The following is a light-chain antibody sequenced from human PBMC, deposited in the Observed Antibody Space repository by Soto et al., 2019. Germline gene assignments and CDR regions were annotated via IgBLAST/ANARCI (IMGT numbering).Light chain of an antibody. J-gene: IGKJ4*01. CDR3: QQTYSRVLS. Sequence: DLQMTQSPSSLSASAGDRVTITCRASQSISTYLNWLQQKPGKAPEVLISATSTLQSGVPARFSGSGSGTEFTLTISSLQPEDVATYYCQQTYSRVLSFGGGTKVEIK. CDR2: ATS. CDR1: QSISTY. V-gene: IGKV1-39*01.